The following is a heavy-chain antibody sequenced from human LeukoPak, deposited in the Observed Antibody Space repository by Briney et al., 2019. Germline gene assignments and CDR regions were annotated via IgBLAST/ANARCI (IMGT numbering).Heavy chain of an antibody. V-gene: IGHV4-30-4*01. CDR3: ARETTVTSGDAFDI. J-gene: IGHJ3*02. Sequence: PSQTLSLTCTVSGGSISSGDYYWSWIRQPPGKGLEWIGYIYYSGSTYYNPSLKSRVTISVDTSKNQFSLKLSSVTAADTAVYYCARETTVTSGDAFDIWGQGTMVTVSS. CDR2: IYYSGST. D-gene: IGHD4-17*01. CDR1: GGSISSGDYY.